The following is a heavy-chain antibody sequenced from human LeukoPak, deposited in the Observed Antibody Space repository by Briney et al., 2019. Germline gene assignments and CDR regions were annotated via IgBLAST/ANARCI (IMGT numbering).Heavy chain of an antibody. CDR1: GGTFSSYA. J-gene: IGHJ6*03. CDR2: IIPIFGTA. Sequence: SVKVSCKASGGTFSSYAISWVRQAPGQGLEWIGGIIPIFGTANYAQKFQGRVTITTDESTSTAYMELSSLRSEDTAVYYCARGGIGAAGPNDYYYMDVWGKGTAVSVS. D-gene: IGHD6-13*01. CDR3: ARGGIGAAGPNDYYYMDV. V-gene: IGHV1-69*05.